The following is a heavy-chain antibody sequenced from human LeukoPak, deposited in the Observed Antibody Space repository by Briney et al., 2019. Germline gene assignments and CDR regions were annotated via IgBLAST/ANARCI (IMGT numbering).Heavy chain of an antibody. CDR2: MYHSGST. Sequence: SETLSLTCAVYGGSFSGYYWSWIRQPPGKGLEWIGSMYHSGSTYYNPSLKSRVTTSVDTSKNQFSLKLSSVTAADTAVYYCARVYLNCGGDCYPHFDYWGQGTLVTVSS. CDR1: GGSFSGYY. J-gene: IGHJ4*02. D-gene: IGHD2-21*02. V-gene: IGHV4-34*01. CDR3: ARVYLNCGGDCYPHFDY.